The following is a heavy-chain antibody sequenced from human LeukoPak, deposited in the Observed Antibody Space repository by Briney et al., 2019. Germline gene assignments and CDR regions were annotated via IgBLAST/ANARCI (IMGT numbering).Heavy chain of an antibody. J-gene: IGHJ4*02. CDR1: GGSISSYY. V-gene: IGHV4-4*07. CDR2: IYTSGST. D-gene: IGHD3-10*01. CDR3: ARDPGTETFDC. Sequence: TSETLSLTCTVSGGSISSYYWSWIRQPAGEGLGWIGRIYTSGSTNYNPSLKSRVTMSVDTSKNQFSLKLSSVTAADTAVYYCARDPGTETFDCWGQGTLVTVSS.